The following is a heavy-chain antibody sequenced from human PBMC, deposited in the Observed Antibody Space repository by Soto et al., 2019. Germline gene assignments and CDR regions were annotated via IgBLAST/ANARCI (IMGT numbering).Heavy chain of an antibody. CDR3: ARRSWSSGWFFDP. V-gene: IGHV1-8*01. J-gene: IGHJ5*02. D-gene: IGHD6-19*01. CDR1: GYTFTSYD. Sequence: ASVNVSCKASGYTFTSYDINWVRQATGQGLEWMGWMNPNSGNTGYAQKFQGRVTMTRNTSISTAYMELSSLRSEDTAVYYCARRSWSSGWFFDPWGQGTLVTVSS. CDR2: MNPNSGNT.